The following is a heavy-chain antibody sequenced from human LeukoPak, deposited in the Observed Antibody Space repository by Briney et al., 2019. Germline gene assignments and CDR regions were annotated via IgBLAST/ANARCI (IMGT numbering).Heavy chain of an antibody. Sequence: GRSLRLSCAASGFTFSSYAMHWVRQAPGKGLEWVAVISYDGSNKYYADSVRGRFTISRDNSKNTLYLQMNSLRAEDTAVYYCARARENGYFDYWGQGTLVTVSS. J-gene: IGHJ4*02. CDR1: GFTFSSYA. CDR2: ISYDGSNK. D-gene: IGHD1-1*01. CDR3: ARARENGYFDY. V-gene: IGHV3-30-3*01.